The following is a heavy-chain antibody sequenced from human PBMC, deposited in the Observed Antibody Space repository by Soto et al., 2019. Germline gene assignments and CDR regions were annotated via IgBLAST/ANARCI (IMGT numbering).Heavy chain of an antibody. CDR2: IYYSGST. D-gene: IGHD2-21*02. J-gene: IGHJ4*02. CDR1: GGSISRGDYY. CDR3: ARIFRVTAICDY. V-gene: IGHV4-30-4*01. Sequence: SETLSLTCTVSGGSISRGDYYWSWIRQPPGKGLEWIGYIYYSGSTYYNPSLKSRVTISVDTSKNQFSLKLSSVTAADTAVYYCARIFRVTAICDYWGQGTLVTVSS.